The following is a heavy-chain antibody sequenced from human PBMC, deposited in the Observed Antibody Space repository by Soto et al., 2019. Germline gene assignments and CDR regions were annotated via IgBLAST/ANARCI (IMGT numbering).Heavy chain of an antibody. Sequence: SVKVSCKASGGTFSSYAISWVRQAPGQGLEWMGGIIPIFGTANYAQKFQGRVTITADESTSTAYMELSSLRSEDTAVYYCARGLISGSHYSGGWYYFDSWGQGTQVTVSS. CDR3: ARGLISGSHYSGGWYYFDS. CDR2: IIPIFGTA. J-gene: IGHJ4*02. V-gene: IGHV1-69*13. CDR1: GGTFSSYA. D-gene: IGHD1-26*01.